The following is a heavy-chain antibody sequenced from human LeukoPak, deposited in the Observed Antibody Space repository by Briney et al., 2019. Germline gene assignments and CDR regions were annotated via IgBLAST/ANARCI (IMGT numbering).Heavy chain of an antibody. D-gene: IGHD1-26*01. CDR1: GFTFSSYW. CDR3: AKRGGSYSPFDY. CDR2: INSDGSST. J-gene: IGHJ4*02. Sequence: GGSLRLSCAASGFTFSSYWMHWVRQAPGKGLVWVSRINSDGSSTSYADSVEGRFTISRDNAKNSLYLQMNSLRAEDTAVYYCAKRGGSYSPFDYWGQGTLVTVSS. V-gene: IGHV3-74*01.